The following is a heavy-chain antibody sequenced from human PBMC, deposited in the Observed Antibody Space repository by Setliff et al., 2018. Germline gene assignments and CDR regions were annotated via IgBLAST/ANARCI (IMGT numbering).Heavy chain of an antibody. Sequence: SETLSLTCTVSGGSVSSGIYHWGWIRQPPGKGLEWIGTIYYSGTTYYNPSLKSRVTISLDTSKNQFSLMVSSVTAADTAVYYCAGDRRDGYNYFDYWGQGTLVNVSS. CDR3: AGDRRDGYNYFDY. CDR2: IYYSGTT. CDR1: GGSVSSGIYH. D-gene: IGHD5-12*01. V-gene: IGHV4-39*07. J-gene: IGHJ4*02.